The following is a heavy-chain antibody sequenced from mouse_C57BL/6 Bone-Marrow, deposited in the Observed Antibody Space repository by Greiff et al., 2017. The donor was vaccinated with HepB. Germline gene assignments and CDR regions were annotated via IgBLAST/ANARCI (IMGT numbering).Heavy chain of an antibody. J-gene: IGHJ2*01. CDR2: ISSGGSYT. V-gene: IGHV5-6*01. D-gene: IGHD2-3*01. Sequence: EVKLMESGGDLVKPGGSLKLSCAASGFTFSSYGMSWVRQTPDKRLEWVATISSGGSYTYYPDSVKGRFTISRDNANNTLYLQMSSLKSEDTAMYYCARPLIYDGYYLYYFDYWGQGTTLTVSS. CDR1: GFTFSSYG. CDR3: ARPLIYDGYYLYYFDY.